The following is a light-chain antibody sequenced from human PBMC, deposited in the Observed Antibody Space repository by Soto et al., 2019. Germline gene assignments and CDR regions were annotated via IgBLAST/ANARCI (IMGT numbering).Light chain of an antibody. CDR1: QSLVYSDGHTY. J-gene: IGKJ4*02. V-gene: IGKV2-30*01. CDR2: KVS. Sequence: EVVMTQSPLSLPVTLGQPASISCRSIQSLVYSDGHTYLDWFQQRQGHSPRRLIYKVSNRDSGVQDRFIGRGSGTNFTLKISRVEAEDDGIYYCMQGTNWPPGFGAGTQLTIK. CDR3: MQGTNWPPG.